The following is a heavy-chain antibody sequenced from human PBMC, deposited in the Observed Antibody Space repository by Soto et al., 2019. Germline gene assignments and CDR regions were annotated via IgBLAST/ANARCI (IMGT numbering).Heavy chain of an antibody. J-gene: IGHJ4*02. Sequence: EVQLLDSGGGLVQPGGSLRLSCAASGFTFNNYAMTWVRQAPGKGLEWVPAISGGGDGTSYADSVMGRFTVSRDGTKNTLYLQMSSLRAEDTALYYCAKGRGGSGSLTPRVDFWGQGTLVTVSS. CDR2: ISGGGDGT. D-gene: IGHD3-10*01. CDR3: AKGRGGSGSLTPRVDF. V-gene: IGHV3-23*01. CDR1: GFTFNNYA.